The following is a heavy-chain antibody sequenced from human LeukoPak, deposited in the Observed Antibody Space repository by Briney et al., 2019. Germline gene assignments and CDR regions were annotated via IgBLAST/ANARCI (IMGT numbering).Heavy chain of an antibody. CDR3: ARGVSMPYDY. CDR2: IYYSGST. D-gene: IGHD2/OR15-2a*01. V-gene: IGHV4-59*01. J-gene: IGHJ4*02. CDR1: GGSISSYY. Sequence: SETLSLTCTVSGGSISSYYWSWIRQPPGKGLEWIGYIYYSGSTNYNPSLKSRVTISVDTSKNQFSLKLSSVTAEDTAVYYCARGVSMPYDYWGQGTLVTVSS.